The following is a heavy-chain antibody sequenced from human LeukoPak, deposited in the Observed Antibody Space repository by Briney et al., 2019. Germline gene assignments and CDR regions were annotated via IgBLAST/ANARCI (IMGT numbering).Heavy chain of an antibody. CDR2: ICYSGNT. V-gene: IGHV4-59*01. D-gene: IGHD1-26*01. J-gene: IGHJ4*02. CDR3: ANAREPPYRGIYYYFES. CDR1: GDSITTSY. Sequence: SETLSLTCTVSGDSITTSYWSWIRQPPGKGLEWIGYICYSGNTNYNPSLRSRVTISVDTSKSQFSLHLTSVTAADTAVYYCANAREPPYRGIYYYFESWGQGTLVTVSS.